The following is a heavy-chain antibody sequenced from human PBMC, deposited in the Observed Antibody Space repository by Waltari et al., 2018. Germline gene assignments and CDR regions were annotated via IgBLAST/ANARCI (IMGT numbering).Heavy chain of an antibody. Sequence: QVQLQQWGAGLLKPSETLSLTCAVYGGSFSGYYWSWIRQPPGKGLEWIGEINHSGITNYNPSLKSLVTISVDTSKNQFSLKLSSVTAADTAVYYCAATYYDFWSGYSPRYYMDVWGKGTTVTVSS. CDR1: GGSFSGYY. V-gene: IGHV4-34*01. CDR2: INHSGIT. CDR3: AATYYDFWSGYSPRYYMDV. J-gene: IGHJ6*03. D-gene: IGHD3-3*01.